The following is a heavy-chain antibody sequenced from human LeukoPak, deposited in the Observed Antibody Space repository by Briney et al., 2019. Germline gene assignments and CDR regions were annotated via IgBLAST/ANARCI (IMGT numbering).Heavy chain of an antibody. V-gene: IGHV3-23*01. CDR2: ISTSGGVI. D-gene: IGHD2-8*01. CDR3: ARDNGEWRLNWFDH. Sequence: EAGGSLRLSCAAAGFTFSSYAMSWVRQAPGKGLEWVSSISTSGGVIYYADSVKGRFTISRDNSKNTLYLQMNSLRAEDTAVYYCARDNGEWRLNWFDHWGQGTLVTVSS. J-gene: IGHJ5*02. CDR1: GFTFSSYA.